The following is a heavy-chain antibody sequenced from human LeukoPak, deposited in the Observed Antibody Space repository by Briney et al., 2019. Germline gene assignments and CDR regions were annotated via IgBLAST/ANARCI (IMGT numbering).Heavy chain of an antibody. J-gene: IGHJ4*02. D-gene: IGHD2-15*01. CDR1: GFTFSSYA. V-gene: IGHV3-23*01. CDR2: ITNNGGRT. CDR3: AKVCCSGDNY. Sequence: GGSLRLSCAASGFTFSSYAMSWVRQAPGKGLEWVSSITNNGGRTYYADSVKGRFTISRDNSKNMLYLQMNSLRAEDTAVYYCAKVCCSGDNYWGQGTLVTVSS.